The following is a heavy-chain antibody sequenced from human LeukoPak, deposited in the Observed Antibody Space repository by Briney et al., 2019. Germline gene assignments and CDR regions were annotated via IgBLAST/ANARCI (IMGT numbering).Heavy chain of an antibody. CDR1: GFSFSSYG. J-gene: IGHJ3*01. V-gene: IGHV3-30*18. CDR2: ISYDGNTI. CDR3: AKDLSVVGAHDSFDV. D-gene: IGHD1-26*01. Sequence: PGGSLRFSCAASGFSFSSYGMHWGRQAPGKGLEWLTVISYDGNTIYYADSVKGRFTISRDNSKNTLYLQMNSLRIEDTAVYYCAKDLSVVGAHDSFDVWGQGTMVTVSS.